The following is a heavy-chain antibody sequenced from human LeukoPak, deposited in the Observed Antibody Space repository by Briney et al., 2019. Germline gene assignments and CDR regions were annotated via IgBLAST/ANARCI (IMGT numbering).Heavy chain of an antibody. V-gene: IGHV3-9*01. CDR1: GFTFDDYA. Sequence: GGSLRLSCAASGFTFDDYAMHWVRQAPGKGLEWVSGISWNSGSIGYADSVKGRFTISRDNAKNSLYLQMNSLRAEDTALYYCAKESKSFDWLLGDDAFDIWGQGTMVTVSS. CDR2: ISWNSGSI. D-gene: IGHD3-9*01. J-gene: IGHJ3*02. CDR3: AKESKSFDWLLGDDAFDI.